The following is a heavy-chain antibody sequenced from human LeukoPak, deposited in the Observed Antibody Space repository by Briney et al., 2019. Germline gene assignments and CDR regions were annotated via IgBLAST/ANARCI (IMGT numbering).Heavy chain of an antibody. CDR1: GFTFSSYS. J-gene: IGHJ4*02. CDR3: ARDYGFDGSGSRGDY. D-gene: IGHD3-10*01. Sequence: GGSLRLSCAASGFTFSSYSMNWVRQAPGKGLEWVALISYDGSHIYYADSVKGRFTISRDNSKNTLYLQMNSLRAEDTAMYYCARDYGFDGSGSRGDYWGQGTLVTV. CDR2: ISYDGSHI. V-gene: IGHV3-30*03.